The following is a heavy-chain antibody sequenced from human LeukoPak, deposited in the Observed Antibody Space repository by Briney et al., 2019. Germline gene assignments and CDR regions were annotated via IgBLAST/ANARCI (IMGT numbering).Heavy chain of an antibody. CDR3: ASQKGRIAVAVDY. D-gene: IGHD6-19*01. CDR2: ISSSGSTI. CDR1: GFTFSSYE. J-gene: IGHJ4*02. Sequence: PGGSLRLSCAASGFTFSSYEMNWVRQAPGKGPEWVSYISSSGSTIYYADSVKGRFTISRGNAKNSLYLQMNSLRAEDTAVYYCASQKGRIAVAVDYWGQGTLVTVSS. V-gene: IGHV3-48*03.